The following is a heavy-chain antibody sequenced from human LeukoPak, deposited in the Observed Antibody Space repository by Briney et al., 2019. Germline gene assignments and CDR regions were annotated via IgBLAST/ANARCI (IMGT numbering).Heavy chain of an antibody. CDR3: ARGNKVTYAVGHWFDP. Sequence: GGSLRLSCAASGFTLSDYYMTWIRQAPGKGLEWISYITSSGSTKYYADSVEGRFTISRDNAKNSLYLQMNSLRAEDTAVYYCARGNKVTYAVGHWFDPWGQGTLVTVSS. J-gene: IGHJ5*02. CDR2: ITSSGSTK. CDR1: GFTLSDYY. D-gene: IGHD1/OR15-1a*01. V-gene: IGHV3-11*01.